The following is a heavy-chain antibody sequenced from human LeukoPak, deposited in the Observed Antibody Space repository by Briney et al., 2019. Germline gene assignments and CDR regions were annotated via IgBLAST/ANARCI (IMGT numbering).Heavy chain of an antibody. J-gene: IGHJ3*02. V-gene: IGHV4-30-2*01. CDR3: ARASGRGWYGDDAFDI. D-gene: IGHD6-19*01. CDR2: IYHSGST. Sequence: PSETLSLTCTVSGGSISSGGYYWSWLRQPPGKGLEWIGYIYHSGSTYYNPSLKSRVTISVGRSKNQFSLKLSSVTAADTAVYYCARASGRGWYGDDAFDIWGQGTMVTVSS. CDR1: GGSISSGGYY.